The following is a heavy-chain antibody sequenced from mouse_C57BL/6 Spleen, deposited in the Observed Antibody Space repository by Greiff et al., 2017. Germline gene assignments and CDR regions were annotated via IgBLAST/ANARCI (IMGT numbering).Heavy chain of an antibody. CDR1: GYTFTSYW. J-gene: IGHJ4*01. CDR2: IDPSDSYT. CDR3: ARAGGDAMDY. Sequence: VQLQQSGAELVRPGTSVKLSCKASGYTFTSYWMHWVKQRPGQGLEWIGVIDPSDSYTNYNQKFKGKATLTVDTSSSTAYLQLSSLTSEDTAIYYCARAGGDAMDYWGQGTSVTVSS. V-gene: IGHV1-59*01.